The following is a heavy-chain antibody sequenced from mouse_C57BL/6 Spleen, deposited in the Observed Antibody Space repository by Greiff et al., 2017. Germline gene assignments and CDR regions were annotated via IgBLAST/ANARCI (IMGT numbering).Heavy chain of an antibody. Sequence: EVQGVESGGDLVKPGGSLKLSCAASGFTFSSYGMSWVRQTPDKRLEWVATISSGGSYTYYPGSVKGRFTISRDNAKNTLYLQMSSLKSEDTAMYYCASYYGSSYWYFDVWGTGTTVTVSS. V-gene: IGHV5-6*01. CDR1: GFTFSSYG. D-gene: IGHD1-1*01. CDR3: ASYYGSSYWYFDV. J-gene: IGHJ1*03. CDR2: ISSGGSYT.